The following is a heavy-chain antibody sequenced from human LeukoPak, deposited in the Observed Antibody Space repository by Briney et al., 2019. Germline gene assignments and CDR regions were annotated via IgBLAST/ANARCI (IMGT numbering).Heavy chain of an antibody. V-gene: IGHV4-34*01. D-gene: IGHD3-10*01. J-gene: IGHJ6*02. CDR3: AKDRRHYYYGMDV. Sequence: SETLSLTCAVYGGSFSGYYWSWIRQPPGKGLEWIGEINHSGSTNYNPSLKSRVTISVDTSKNQFSLKLSSVAAADTAVYYCAKDRRHYYYGMDVWGQGTTVTVSS. CDR1: GGSFSGYY. CDR2: INHSGST.